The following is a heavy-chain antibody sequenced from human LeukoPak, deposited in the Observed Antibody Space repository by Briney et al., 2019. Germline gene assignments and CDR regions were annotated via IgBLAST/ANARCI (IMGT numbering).Heavy chain of an antibody. Sequence: GGSLRLSCAASGFTFVMHWVRQAPGKGLQWVTFIRYDGNSESYADSVKGRFIISRDNSKNTLYLQMNSLRAEDTALYFCAKDLTYTSQGGSDSWGQGTLVIVSS. CDR2: IRYDGNSE. CDR3: AKDLTYTSQGGSDS. CDR1: GFTFV. V-gene: IGHV3-30*02. D-gene: IGHD3-16*01. J-gene: IGHJ4*02.